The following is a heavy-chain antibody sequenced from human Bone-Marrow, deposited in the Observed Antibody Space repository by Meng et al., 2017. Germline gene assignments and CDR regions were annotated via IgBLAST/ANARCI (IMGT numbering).Heavy chain of an antibody. CDR1: GVSFTDAW. V-gene: IGHV3-15*04. Sequence: VELGGSGGGSVKPGGSLRLSCVASGVSFTDAWMSWVRQAPGKGLEWVGRIETKSEGGTADYAAPVKGRFSISRDDSKNTLYLQMNTLISEDTGVYFCATGAAAADHWGQGTLVTVSS. CDR3: ATGAAAADH. J-gene: IGHJ4*02. D-gene: IGHD6-13*01. CDR2: IETKSEGGTA.